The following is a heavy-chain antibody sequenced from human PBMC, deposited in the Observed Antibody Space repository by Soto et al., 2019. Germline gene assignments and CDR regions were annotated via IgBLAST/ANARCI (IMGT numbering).Heavy chain of an antibody. CDR2: IWYDGTNK. CDR3: ARWGDNKVFDY. D-gene: IGHD3-10*01. V-gene: IGHV3-33*01. Sequence: QVQLVESGGGVVQPGRSLRLSCGASGFTFSSHGMHWVRHAPGKGLEWVAVIWYDGTNKYYADSVKGRFTISRDNSRNTVSLQMNSLRVEDTAVYYCARWGDNKVFDYWGQGTLVSVSS. CDR1: GFTFSSHG. J-gene: IGHJ4*02.